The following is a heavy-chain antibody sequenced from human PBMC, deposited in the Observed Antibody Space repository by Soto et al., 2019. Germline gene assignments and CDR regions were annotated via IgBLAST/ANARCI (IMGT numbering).Heavy chain of an antibody. Sequence: HPGGSLRLSCAASGFTFSSYGMHWVRQAPGKGLEWVAVIWYDGSNKYYADSVKGRFTISRDNSKNTLYLQMNSLRAEDTAVYYCARHYYGSGSYSGAFDIWGQETMVTVSS. V-gene: IGHV3-33*01. CDR3: ARHYYGSGSYSGAFDI. D-gene: IGHD3-10*01. J-gene: IGHJ3*02. CDR1: GFTFSSYG. CDR2: IWYDGSNK.